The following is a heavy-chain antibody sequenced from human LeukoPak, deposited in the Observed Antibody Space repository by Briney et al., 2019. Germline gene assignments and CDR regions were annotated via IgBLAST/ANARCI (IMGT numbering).Heavy chain of an antibody. D-gene: IGHD3-10*01. CDR2: ISSSGSTI. Sequence: GGSLRLSCAASGFTFSDYYMSWIRQAPGKGLEWVSYISSSGSTIYYADSVKGRFTISRDSSSNTLLLQMNSLTPGDTGVYYCVKGVSYYGSGSHFTILDYWGQGTPVTVSS. V-gene: IGHV3-11*04. CDR3: VKGVSYYGSGSHFTILDY. CDR1: GFTFSDYY. J-gene: IGHJ4*02.